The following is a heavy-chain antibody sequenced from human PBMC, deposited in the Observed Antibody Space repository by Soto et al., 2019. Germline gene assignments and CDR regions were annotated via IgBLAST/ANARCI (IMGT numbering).Heavy chain of an antibody. CDR2: IYYSGST. CDR1: GGSISSYY. V-gene: IGHV4-59*12. D-gene: IGHD4-17*01. J-gene: IGHJ4*02. Sequence: SETLSLTCTVSGGSISSYYWSWIRQPPGKGLEWIGYIYYSGSTNYNPSLKSRVTISVDTSKNQFSLKLSSVTAADTAVYYCARASTTVTTLDYWGQRTLVTVSS. CDR3: ARASTTVTTLDY.